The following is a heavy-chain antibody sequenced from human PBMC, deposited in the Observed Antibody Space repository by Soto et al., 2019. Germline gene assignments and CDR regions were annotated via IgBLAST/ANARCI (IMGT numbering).Heavy chain of an antibody. J-gene: IGHJ4*02. D-gene: IGHD3-10*01. CDR3: ARSDSGEELNY. CDR1: GGSISSGGYS. V-gene: IGHV4-61*08. Sequence: SETLSLTCAVSGGSISSGGYSWSWIRQPPGKGLEWIGYIYYSGSTNYNPSLKSRVTISVDTSKNQFSLKLSSVTAADTAVYYCARSDSGEELNYWGQGTLVTVSS. CDR2: IYYSGST.